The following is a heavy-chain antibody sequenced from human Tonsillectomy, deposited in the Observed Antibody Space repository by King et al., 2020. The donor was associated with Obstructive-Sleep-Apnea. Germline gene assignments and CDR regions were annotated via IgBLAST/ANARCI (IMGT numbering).Heavy chain of an antibody. CDR1: GGSISSYY. CDR3: ARDTSQLLWFGELLHNWFDP. V-gene: IGHV4-59*01. Sequence: QLQESGPGLVKPSETLSLTCTVSGGSISSYYWSWIRQPPGKGLEWIGYIYYSGSTNYNPSLKSRVTISVDTSKNQVSLKLSSVTAADTAVYYCARDTSQLLWFGELLHNWFDPWGQGTLVTVSS. J-gene: IGHJ5*02. D-gene: IGHD3-10*01. CDR2: IYYSGST.